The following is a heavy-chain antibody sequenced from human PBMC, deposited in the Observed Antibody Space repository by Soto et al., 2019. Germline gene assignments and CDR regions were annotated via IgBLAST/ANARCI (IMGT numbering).Heavy chain of an antibody. V-gene: IGHV3-23*01. J-gene: IGHJ4*02. Sequence: EVQLLESGGGLVQPGGSLRLSCVASGFTFSNYAMSWVRQAPAKAPEWVSSINIVGGATNYAGSVRGRFAMSRDDSTNTVFLQMNSLRADDTAVYYCTKNYYFDSWGQGTLVTVSS. CDR1: GFTFSNYA. CDR3: TKNYYFDS. CDR2: INIVGGAT.